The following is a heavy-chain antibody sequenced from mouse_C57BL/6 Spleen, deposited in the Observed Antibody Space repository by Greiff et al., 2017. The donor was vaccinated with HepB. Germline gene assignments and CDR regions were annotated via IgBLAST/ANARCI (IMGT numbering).Heavy chain of an antibody. J-gene: IGHJ3*01. Sequence: DVKLVESGEGLVKPGGSLKLSCAASGFTFSSYAMSWVRQTPEKRLEWFAYISSGGDYIYYADTVKGRFTISRDNARNNLYLQMSSLKSEDTAMYYCTRVGGYYGSSHGFAYWGQGTLVTVSA. CDR1: GFTFSSYA. CDR3: TRVGGYYGSSHGFAY. V-gene: IGHV5-9-1*02. D-gene: IGHD1-1*01. CDR2: ISSGGDYI.